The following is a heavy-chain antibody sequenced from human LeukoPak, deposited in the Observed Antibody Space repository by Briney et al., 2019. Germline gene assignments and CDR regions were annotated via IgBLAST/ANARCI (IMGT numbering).Heavy chain of an antibody. J-gene: IGHJ5*02. CDR2: INAGNGNT. V-gene: IGHV1-3*01. Sequence: ASVKVSCKASGYTFTSYAMHWVRQAPGQRLEWMGWINAGNGNTKYSQKFQGRVTITRDTSASTAYMELSGLRSEDTAVYYCARSIVVVPVEFDPWGQGTLVTVSS. D-gene: IGHD2-2*01. CDR3: ARSIVVVPVEFDP. CDR1: GYTFTSYA.